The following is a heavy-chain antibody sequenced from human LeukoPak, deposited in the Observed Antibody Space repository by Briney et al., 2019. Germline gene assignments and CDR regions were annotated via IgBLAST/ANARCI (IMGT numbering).Heavy chain of an antibody. Sequence: GGSLRLSCEASGFTFSNYWMHWVRQPPGKGLMWVSQISTDGSQTFYADSVKGRFTISRDNARNTLFLQMDSLRPEDTAVYYCVRSLRSADFWGQGTLVTVSS. V-gene: IGHV3-74*01. J-gene: IGHJ4*02. CDR3: VRSLRSADF. CDR2: ISTDGSQT. CDR1: GFTFSNYW.